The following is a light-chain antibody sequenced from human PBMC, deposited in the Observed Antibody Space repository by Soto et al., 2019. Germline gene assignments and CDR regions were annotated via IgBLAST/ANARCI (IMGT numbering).Light chain of an antibody. CDR2: GAS. J-gene: IGKJ2*01. CDR3: QQYGSSHPYT. Sequence: EIVLTQSPGTLSLSPGERATLSCRASQSVSSSYLAWYQQKHGQAPRLLIYGASSRATGIPDRFSGSGSGTDFTLTISRLEPEDFAVYYCQQYGSSHPYTFGQGTKLEIK. CDR1: QSVSSSY. V-gene: IGKV3-20*01.